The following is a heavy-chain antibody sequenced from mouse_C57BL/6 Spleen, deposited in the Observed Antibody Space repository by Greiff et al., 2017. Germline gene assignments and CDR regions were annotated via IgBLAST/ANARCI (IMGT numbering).Heavy chain of an antibody. V-gene: IGHV1-80*01. CDR1: GYAFSSYW. Sequence: QVQLQQSGAELVKPGASVKISCKASGYAFSSYWMNWVKQRPGKGLEWIGQIYPGDGDTNYNGKFKGKATLTADKSSSTAYMQLSSLAAEDSAVYFCAGEYYGAYWGQGTLVTVSA. J-gene: IGHJ3*01. CDR2: IYPGDGDT. CDR3: AGEYYGAY. D-gene: IGHD1-1*01.